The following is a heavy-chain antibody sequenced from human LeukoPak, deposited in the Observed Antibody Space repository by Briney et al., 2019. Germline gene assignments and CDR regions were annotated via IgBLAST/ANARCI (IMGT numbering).Heavy chain of an antibody. J-gene: IGHJ1*01. CDR1: GYTFTSYG. CDR3: ARGGYYYGSGSYLEYFQH. D-gene: IGHD3-10*01. Sequence: ASVKVSCKASGYTFTSYGISWVRQAPGLELEWMGWISAYNGNTNYAQKLQGRVTMTTDTSTSTAYMELRSLRSDDTAVYYCARGGYYYGSGSYLEYFQHWGQGTLVTVSS. CDR2: ISAYNGNT. V-gene: IGHV1-18*01.